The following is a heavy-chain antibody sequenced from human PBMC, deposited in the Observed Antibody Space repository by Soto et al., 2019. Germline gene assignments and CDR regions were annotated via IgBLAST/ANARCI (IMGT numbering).Heavy chain of an antibody. Sequence: ASVKVSCKASGYTFTSYYMHWVRQAPGQGLEWMGIISPSGGSTSYAQKFQGRVTMTTDTSTSTVYMELSSLRSEDTAVYFCARLEGGVSGTLNFWGQGTLVTVSS. CDR1: GYTFTSYY. J-gene: IGHJ4*02. CDR2: ISPSGGST. D-gene: IGHD6-19*01. CDR3: ARLEGGVSGTLNF. V-gene: IGHV1-46*01.